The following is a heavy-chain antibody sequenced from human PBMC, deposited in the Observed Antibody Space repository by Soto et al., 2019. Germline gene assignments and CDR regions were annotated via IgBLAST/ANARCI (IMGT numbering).Heavy chain of an antibody. J-gene: IGHJ5*02. Sequence: PVGSLRLSCSASVFDFINHGIDWFLQRPAEGLVWVSRITSDCKIKAYAESVKGRFAISRDNAKNTLYLQMNGLTAEKTAVYYCAREQGAWNINWFDQWGQRTLVTVSS. D-gene: IGHD1-1*01. CDR2: ITSDCKIK. CDR3: AREQGAWNINWFDQ. CDR1: VFDFINHG. V-gene: IGHV3-74*01.